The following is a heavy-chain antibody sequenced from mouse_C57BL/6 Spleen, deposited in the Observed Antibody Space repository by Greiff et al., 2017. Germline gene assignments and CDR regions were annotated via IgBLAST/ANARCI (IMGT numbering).Heavy chain of an antibody. CDR3: ASLITTVVATRYFDV. CDR2: ISYDGSN. Sequence: EVKLMESGPGLVKPSQSLSLTCSVTGYSITSGYYWNWIRQFPGNKLEWMGYISYDGSNNYNPSLKNRISITRDTSKNQFFLKLNSVTTEDTATYYCASLITTVVATRYFDVWGTGTTVTVSS. CDR1: GYSITSGYY. J-gene: IGHJ1*03. D-gene: IGHD1-1*01. V-gene: IGHV3-6*01.